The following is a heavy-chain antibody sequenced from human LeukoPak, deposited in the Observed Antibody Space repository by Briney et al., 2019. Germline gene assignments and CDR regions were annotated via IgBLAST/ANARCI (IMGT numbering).Heavy chain of an antibody. D-gene: IGHD5-18*01. J-gene: IGHJ4*02. CDR2: IYSTGNT. CDR3: ARDSYSYGYGGFDY. Sequence: SQTLSLTCTVSGGSISSGDRYWSRIRQSPGKGLEWIGYIYSTGNTYYNPSLKSRVIISVDTSKNQFSLELNSVTAADTAVYYCARDSYSYGYGGFDYWGQGILVTVSS. CDR1: GGSISSGDRY. V-gene: IGHV4-30-4*01.